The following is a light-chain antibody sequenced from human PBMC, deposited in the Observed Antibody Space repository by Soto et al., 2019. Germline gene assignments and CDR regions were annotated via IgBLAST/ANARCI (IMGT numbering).Light chain of an antibody. CDR3: NSYAGSGNVV. V-gene: IGLV2-8*01. CDR1: SSDVGDYNY. CDR2: EVS. J-gene: IGLJ2*01. Sequence: QSALTQTPSASGSPGQSVTISCTGTSSDVGDYNYVSWYQQHPGKAPKLMIYEVSKRPSGVPDRFSGSKSGNTASLTVSGLQAEDDADYYCNSYAGSGNVVFCGGTKLTVL.